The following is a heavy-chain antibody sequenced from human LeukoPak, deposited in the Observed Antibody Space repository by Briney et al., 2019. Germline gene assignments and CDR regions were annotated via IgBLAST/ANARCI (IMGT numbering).Heavy chain of an antibody. D-gene: IGHD6-19*01. CDR1: GDSISGYY. CDR2: IYYSGNT. Sequence: PSETLSPTCTVSGDSISGYYWSWIRQPPGKGLEWIGYIYYSGNTHYNPSLKSRVTISVDTSKNQFSLKLSSVTAADTAVYYCAREVAVAGSLWDYWGQGTLVTVSS. CDR3: AREVAVAGSLWDY. V-gene: IGHV4-59*01. J-gene: IGHJ4*02.